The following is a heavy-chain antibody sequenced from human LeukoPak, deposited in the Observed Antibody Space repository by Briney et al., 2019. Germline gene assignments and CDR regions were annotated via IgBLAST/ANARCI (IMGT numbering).Heavy chain of an antibody. J-gene: IGHJ4*02. CDR3: ARTYSSGSSTPDY. Sequence: SETLSLTCTVSGGSISIYYWSWIRQPPGKGLEWIGYIYYSGSTNYNPSLKSRVTISVDTSKNQFSLKLSSVTAADTAVYYCARTYSSGSSTPDYWGQGTLVTVSS. V-gene: IGHV4-59*08. D-gene: IGHD6-19*01. CDR1: GGSISIYY. CDR2: IYYSGST.